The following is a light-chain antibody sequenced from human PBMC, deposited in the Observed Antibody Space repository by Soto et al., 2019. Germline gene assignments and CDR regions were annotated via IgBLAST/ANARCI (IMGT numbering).Light chain of an antibody. CDR3: SSYAGIDILYV. CDR2: EVN. Sequence: LTQPPSASGSPGQSVTISCTGTSIDVGGYNFVSWYQQHPGKAPKLMIYEVNKRPSGVPDRFSGSKSGNTASLAVSGLQAEDEADYYCSSYAGIDILYVFXTGTKVTVL. J-gene: IGLJ1*01. CDR1: SIDVGGYNF. V-gene: IGLV2-8*01.